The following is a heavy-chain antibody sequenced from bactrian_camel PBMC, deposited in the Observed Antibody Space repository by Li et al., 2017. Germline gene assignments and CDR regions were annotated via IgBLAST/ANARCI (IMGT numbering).Heavy chain of an antibody. Sequence: HVQLVESGGGSVQAGGSLRLSCKVSGHSRGSNCVGWYRLPPGRAPAEREGIAAIRRDGGETWYPASVKGRFTISQEKGKNTVYLRMNSPKPDDSGTYCCAYESGTTPDLCRRRGPGGYFGQGTQVTVS. D-gene: IGHD7*01. V-gene: IGHV3S45*01. CDR2: IRRDGGET. CDR1: GHSRGSNC. J-gene: IGHJ4*01.